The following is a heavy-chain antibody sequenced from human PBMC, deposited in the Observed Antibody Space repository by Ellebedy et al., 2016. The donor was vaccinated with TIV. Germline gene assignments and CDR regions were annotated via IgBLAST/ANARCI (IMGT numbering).Heavy chain of an antibody. CDR3: ARGRTVTTYGVDY. CDR1: GFTFSSYA. J-gene: IGHJ4*02. V-gene: IGHV3-23*01. CDR2: ISGSGGST. D-gene: IGHD4-17*01. Sequence: GESLKISCAASGFTFSSYAMSWVRQAPGKGLEWVSAISGSGGSTYYADSVKGRFTISRDNSKNTLYLQMNSLRAEDTAVYYCARGRTVTTYGVDYWGQGTLVTVSS.